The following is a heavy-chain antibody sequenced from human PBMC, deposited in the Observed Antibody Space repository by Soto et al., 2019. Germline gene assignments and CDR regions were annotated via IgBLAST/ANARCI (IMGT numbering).Heavy chain of an antibody. V-gene: IGHV3-23*01. Sequence: PGGSLRLSCAASGFTFSSYAMSWVRQAPGKGLEWVSAISGSGGSTYYADSVKGRFTISRDNSKNTLYLQMNSLRAEDTAVYYCAKGPSEVYYDFWSGSLDVVWGQGTTVTVSS. CDR2: ISGSGGST. CDR3: AKGPSEVYYDFWSGSLDVV. CDR1: GFTFSSYA. J-gene: IGHJ6*02. D-gene: IGHD3-3*01.